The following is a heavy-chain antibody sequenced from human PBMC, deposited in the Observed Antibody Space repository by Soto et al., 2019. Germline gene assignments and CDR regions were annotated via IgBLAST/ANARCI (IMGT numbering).Heavy chain of an antibody. CDR2: IDPNSGGT. D-gene: IGHD1-26*01. CDR3: ARDKYSGSPSFDY. J-gene: IGHJ4*02. Sequence: GAAVKVSCKASGYTFTGYYMHWVRQAPGQGLEWMGWIDPNSGGTNYAQKFQGRVTMTRDTSISTAYMELSRLRSDDTAVYFCARDKYSGSPSFDYWGQGTLVTVSS. V-gene: IGHV1-2*02. CDR1: GYTFTGYY.